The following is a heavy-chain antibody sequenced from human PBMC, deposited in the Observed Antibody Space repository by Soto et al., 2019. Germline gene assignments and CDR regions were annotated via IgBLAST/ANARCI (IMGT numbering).Heavy chain of an antibody. V-gene: IGHV1-2*02. CDR2: INPNSGGT. Sequence: GXSVKVSCTASVSTFTGYYMHLVRQAPGQGLECMGWINPNSGGTNYSQKFQGRVTMTRDTSISTAYMELSRLRYDDTAVYYCARLLAGSGSYYSPLYFDYWGQGTLVTVSS. D-gene: IGHD3-10*01. CDR1: VSTFTGYY. J-gene: IGHJ4*02. CDR3: ARLLAGSGSYYSPLYFDY.